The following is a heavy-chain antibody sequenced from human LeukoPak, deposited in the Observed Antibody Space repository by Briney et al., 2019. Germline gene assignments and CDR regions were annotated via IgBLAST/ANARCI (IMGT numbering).Heavy chain of an antibody. J-gene: IGHJ6*02. CDR2: IDFSGNSL. CDR1: GFTFSDYY. CDR3: VREVVIVPDYYYHGMDV. D-gene: IGHD2/OR15-2a*01. Sequence: PGGSLRLSCAASGFTFSDYYMNWIRQAPGRGLEWISHIDFSGNSLYYADSVKGRVTISRDNAKNSLYLQMNSLRAEDTAVYYCVREVVIVPDYYYHGMDVWGQGTTVTVSS. V-gene: IGHV3-11*01.